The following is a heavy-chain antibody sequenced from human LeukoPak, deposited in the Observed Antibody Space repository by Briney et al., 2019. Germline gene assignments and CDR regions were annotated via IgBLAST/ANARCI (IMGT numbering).Heavy chain of an antibody. CDR1: GXTLGSYG. J-gene: IGHJ4*02. Sequence: PGGSLRLSCAASGXTLGSYGMHWVRQAPGKGLEWVASISYDGSNEYYGDSVKGRFSVSRDNSKNTLYLHMNSLRAEDTAVYYCAKEREMATRYYFDYWGQGTLVTVSS. V-gene: IGHV3-30*18. D-gene: IGHD5-24*01. CDR3: AKEREMATRYYFDY. CDR2: ISYDGSNE.